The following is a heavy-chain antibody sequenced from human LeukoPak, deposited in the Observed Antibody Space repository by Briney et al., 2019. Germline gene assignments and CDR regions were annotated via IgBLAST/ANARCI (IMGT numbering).Heavy chain of an antibody. V-gene: IGHV4-39*01. D-gene: IGHD1-1*01. CDR2: IYYSGST. CDR3: ARSFRNDAPWFDP. Sequence: KASETLSLTCTVSGGSISSSSYYWGWIRQPPGKGLEWIGSIYYSGSTYYNPSLKSRVTISVDTSKNQFSLKLSSVTAADTAVYYCARSFRNDAPWFDPWGQGTLVTVSS. CDR1: GGSISSSSYY. J-gene: IGHJ5*02.